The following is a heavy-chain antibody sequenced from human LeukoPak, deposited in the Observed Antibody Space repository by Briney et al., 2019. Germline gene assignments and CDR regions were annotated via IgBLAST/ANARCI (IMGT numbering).Heavy chain of an antibody. J-gene: IGHJ4*02. CDR3: ARSGLTYYYDSSGYYYLGY. Sequence: SQTLSLTCTVSGGSISSGSYYWSWIRQPAVKGLEWVGRIYTSGSTNYNPSLKSRVTISVDTSKNQFSLKLTSVTAADTAVYYRARSGLTYYYDSSGYYYLGYWGQGTLVTVSS. CDR2: IYTSGST. CDR1: GGSISSGSYY. V-gene: IGHV4-61*02. D-gene: IGHD3-22*01.